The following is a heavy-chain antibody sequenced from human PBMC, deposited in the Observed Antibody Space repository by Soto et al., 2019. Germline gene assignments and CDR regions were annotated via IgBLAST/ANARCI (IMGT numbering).Heavy chain of an antibody. CDR2: IAPHRDGT. D-gene: IGHD4-17*01. CDR3: ARGPYGDNAFDI. CDR1: GYSFTDYY. V-gene: IGHV1-2*02. Sequence: ASVKVSCKASGYSFTDYYMHWIRQAPGQGLEWMGWIAPHRDGTEFAQKFQGRITLTGDTSTSTAYMELKGLTSADTAVYFCARGPYGDNAFDIWGQGTVVTVS. J-gene: IGHJ3*02.